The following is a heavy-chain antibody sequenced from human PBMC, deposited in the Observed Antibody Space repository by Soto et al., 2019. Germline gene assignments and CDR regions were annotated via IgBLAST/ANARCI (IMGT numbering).Heavy chain of an antibody. V-gene: IGHV1-18*01. CDR2: ISGHTGSS. D-gene: IGHD3-22*01. Sequence: QVQLVQSGAEVKKPGASVKVSCKASGYTFTSSGMSWGRQAPGQGLEWMGWISGHTGSSEYAQRFQGRVTMTTVRSTSTAYMVLSSLRSDDTAVYYCARGFFYQGSDSRGYSFDAFDFWGPGTLVTVSS. CDR3: ARGFFYQGSDSRGYSFDAFDF. J-gene: IGHJ3*01. CDR1: GYTFTSSG.